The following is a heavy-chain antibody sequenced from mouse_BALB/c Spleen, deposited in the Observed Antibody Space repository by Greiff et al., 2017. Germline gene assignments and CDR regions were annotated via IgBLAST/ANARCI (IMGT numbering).Heavy chain of an antibody. D-gene: IGHD2-1*01. CDR3: TLYGNYYAMDY. CDR2: IDPENGDT. J-gene: IGHJ4*01. CDR1: GFNIKDYY. V-gene: IGHV14-4*02. Sequence: VQLQQSGAELVRSGASVKLSCTASGFNIKDYYMHWVKQRPEQGLEWIGWIDPENGDTEYAPKFQGKATMTADTSSNTTYLQLSSLTSEDTAVYYCTLYGNYYAMDYWGQGTSVTVSS.